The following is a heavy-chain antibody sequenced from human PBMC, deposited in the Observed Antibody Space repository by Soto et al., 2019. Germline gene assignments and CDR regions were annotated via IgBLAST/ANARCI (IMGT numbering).Heavy chain of an antibody. CDR2: ISSSSSYT. D-gene: IGHD3-16*02. Sequence: QVQLVESGGGLVQPGGSLRLSCAASGFTFSDYYMSWIRQAPGKGLEWVSYISSSSSYTNYADSVKGRFTISRDNAKNSLYLQMNSLRAEDTAVYYCARADLMITFGGVIDWGQGTLVTVSS. J-gene: IGHJ4*02. CDR1: GFTFSDYY. V-gene: IGHV3-11*06. CDR3: ARADLMITFGGVID.